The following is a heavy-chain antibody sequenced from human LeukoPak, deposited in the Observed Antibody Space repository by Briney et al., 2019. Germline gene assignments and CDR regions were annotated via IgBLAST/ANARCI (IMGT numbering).Heavy chain of an antibody. CDR3: ARDGPRYKGDFGWFDP. CDR1: GGSISSGGYS. Sequence: PSQTLSLTCAVSGGSISSGGYSWSWIRQPPGKGLEWIGYIYYSGSTNYNPSLKSRVTISVDTSKNQFSLKLSSVTAADTAVYYCARDGPRYKGDFGWFDPWGQGTLVTVSS. D-gene: IGHD1-14*01. V-gene: IGHV4-61*08. J-gene: IGHJ5*02. CDR2: IYYSGST.